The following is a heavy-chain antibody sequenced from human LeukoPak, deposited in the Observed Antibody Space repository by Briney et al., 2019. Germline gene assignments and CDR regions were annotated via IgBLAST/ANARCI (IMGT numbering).Heavy chain of an antibody. Sequence: GGSLRLSCAASGFTLRSDWTRSVSQALGKGPVWVSHINSDGIGTSDADSVKGRFTISRDNAKNTLYLQMNSLRAEDTAVYFCASVGDGYYPPVEGFDFWGQGTMVTVSS. D-gene: IGHD3-3*01. V-gene: IGHV3-74*01. J-gene: IGHJ3*01. CDR2: INSDGIGT. CDR3: ASVGDGYYPPVEGFDF. CDR1: GFTLRSDW.